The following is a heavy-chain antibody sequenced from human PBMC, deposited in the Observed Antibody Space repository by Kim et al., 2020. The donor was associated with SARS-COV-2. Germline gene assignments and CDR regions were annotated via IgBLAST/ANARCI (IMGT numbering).Heavy chain of an antibody. D-gene: IGHD3-3*01. Sequence: SETLSLTCAVYGGSFSGYYWSWIRQPPGKGLEWIGEINHSGSTNYNPSLKSRVTISVDTSKNQFSLKLSSVTAADTAVYYCARGARRDIWSGPERAFGIWGQGTMVTVSS. J-gene: IGHJ3*02. CDR1: GGSFSGYY. CDR2: INHSGST. V-gene: IGHV4-34*01. CDR3: ARGARRDIWSGPERAFGI.